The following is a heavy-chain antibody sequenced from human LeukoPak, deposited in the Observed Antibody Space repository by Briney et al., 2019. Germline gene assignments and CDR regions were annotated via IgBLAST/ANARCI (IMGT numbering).Heavy chain of an antibody. J-gene: IGHJ4*02. CDR2: ISSSGSTI. CDR3: ARGTYSGTYYAWYYFDY. D-gene: IGHD1-26*01. Sequence: GGSLRLSCAASGFTFSDYYMSWLRQAPGKGLEWVSYISSSGSTIYYTDSVKGRFTISRDNARNSLYLQMNSLRAEDTAVYYCARGTYSGTYYAWYYFDYWGQGTLVTVSS. CDR1: GFTFSDYY. V-gene: IGHV3-11*01.